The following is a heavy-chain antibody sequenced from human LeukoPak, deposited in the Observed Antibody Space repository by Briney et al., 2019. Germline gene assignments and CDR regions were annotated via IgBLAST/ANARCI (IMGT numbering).Heavy chain of an antibody. V-gene: IGHV3-23*01. CDR2: VSNGGGTT. D-gene: IGHD3-10*01. Sequence: GGSLRLSCAASGFTFSSYAMSWVRQAPGKGLDWVSVVSNGGGTTYYADSVKGRFTISRDNSKNTLYLQMNSLRAEDTAVYYCAKDGWVRGASGDYWGQGTLVTVSS. CDR3: AKDGWVRGASGDY. J-gene: IGHJ4*02. CDR1: GFTFSSYA.